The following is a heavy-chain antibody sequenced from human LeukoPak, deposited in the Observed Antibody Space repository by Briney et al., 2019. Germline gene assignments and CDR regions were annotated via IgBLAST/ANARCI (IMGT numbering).Heavy chain of an antibody. J-gene: IGHJ3*02. Sequence: SQTLSLTCTVSGGSISSGGYYWSWIRQHPGKGLEWLGYIYYSGSTYYNPSLKSRVTISVDTSKNQFSLKLSSVTAADTAVYYCAREGGATVTSDAFDIWGQGTMVTVSS. CDR3: AREGGATVTSDAFDI. CDR1: GGSISSGGYY. V-gene: IGHV4-31*03. CDR2: IYYSGST. D-gene: IGHD4-11*01.